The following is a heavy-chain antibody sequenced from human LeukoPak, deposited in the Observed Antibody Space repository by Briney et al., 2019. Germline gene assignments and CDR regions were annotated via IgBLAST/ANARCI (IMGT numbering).Heavy chain of an antibody. CDR2: ISGDGGST. CDR3: AREYCSGGSCYPQGYYYYGMDV. Sequence: SGGSLRLSCAASGFTFDDYAMHWVRQAPGKGLEWVSLISGDGGSTYYADSVKGRFTISRDNSKNSLYLQMNSLRAEDTAVYYCAREYCSGGSCYPQGYYYYGMDVWGQGTTVTVSS. J-gene: IGHJ6*02. CDR1: GFTFDDYA. V-gene: IGHV3-43*02. D-gene: IGHD2-15*01.